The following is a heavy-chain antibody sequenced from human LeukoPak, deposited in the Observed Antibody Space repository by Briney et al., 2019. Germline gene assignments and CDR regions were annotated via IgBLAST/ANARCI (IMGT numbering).Heavy chain of an antibody. J-gene: IGHJ4*02. CDR1: GGSFSGYY. V-gene: IGHV4-34*01. CDR2: INHSGST. CDR3: ATGGSGSSPFDY. Sequence: SETLSLTCAVYGGSFSGYYWSWIRQLPGKGLEWIGEINHSGSTNYNPSLKSRVTISVDTSKNQFSLKLSSVTAADTAVYYCATGGSGSSPFDYWGQGTLVTVSS. D-gene: IGHD3-10*01.